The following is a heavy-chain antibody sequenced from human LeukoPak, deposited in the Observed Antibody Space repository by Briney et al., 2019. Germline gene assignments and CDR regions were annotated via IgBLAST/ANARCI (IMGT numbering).Heavy chain of an antibody. V-gene: IGHV3-23*01. D-gene: IGHD3-10*01. Sequence: GGSLRLSCAASGFTFSSYAMSWVRQDPGKGLEWVSAISGSGGSTYYADSVKGRFTISRDNSKNTLYLQMNSLRAEDTAVYYCAKHLDYYGSGSFDYWGQGTLVTVSS. CDR3: AKHLDYYGSGSFDY. CDR1: GFTFSSYA. J-gene: IGHJ4*02. CDR2: ISGSGGST.